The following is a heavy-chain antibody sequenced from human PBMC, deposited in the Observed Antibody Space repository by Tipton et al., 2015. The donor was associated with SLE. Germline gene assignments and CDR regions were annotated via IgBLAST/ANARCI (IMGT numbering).Heavy chain of an antibody. CDR1: GFSISTYW. CDR2: ISPDESTR. V-gene: IGHV3-74*01. Sequence: SLRLSCAASGFSISTYWMHWVRQAPGMGLVWVSRISPDESTRTYVDSVKGRFTISRANTRNTLYLQMSSLRAEDTAVYYCVRRSMDDAFDIWGQGTMVTVAS. J-gene: IGHJ3*02. CDR3: VRRSMDDAFDI. D-gene: IGHD6-6*01.